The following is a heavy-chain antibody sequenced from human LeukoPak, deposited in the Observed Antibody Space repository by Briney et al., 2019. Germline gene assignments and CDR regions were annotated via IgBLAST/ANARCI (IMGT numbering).Heavy chain of an antibody. Sequence: SETLSLTCTVSGGSIISNYWSWIRQSAGTGLEWIGRIYGSGITDYNPSLRSRVTMSLDTSRKQFSLRLTSVTAADTAVYYCARAGGSVDWYGTIDHWGQGTLVTVSS. D-gene: IGHD3-9*01. CDR3: ARAGGSVDWYGTIDH. J-gene: IGHJ4*02. V-gene: IGHV4-4*07. CDR2: IYGSGIT. CDR1: GGSIISNY.